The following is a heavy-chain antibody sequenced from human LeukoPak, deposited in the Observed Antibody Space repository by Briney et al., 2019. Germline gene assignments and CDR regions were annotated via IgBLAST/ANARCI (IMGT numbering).Heavy chain of an antibody. D-gene: IGHD3-22*01. CDR3: AMRSEGITMIVVAHDAFDI. J-gene: IGHJ3*02. V-gene: IGHV1-69*04. CDR1: GGTFSSYA. CDR2: IIPILGIA. Sequence: ASVKVSCKASGGTFSSYAISWVRQAPGQGLEWMGRIIPILGIANYAQKFQGRVTITADKSTSTAYMELSSLRSEDTAVYYCAMRSEGITMIVVAHDAFDIWGQGTMVTVSS.